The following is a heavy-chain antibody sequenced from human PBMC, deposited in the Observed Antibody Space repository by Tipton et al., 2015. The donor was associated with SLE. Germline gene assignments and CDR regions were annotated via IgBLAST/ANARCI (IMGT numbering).Heavy chain of an antibody. V-gene: IGHV1-18*01. D-gene: IGHD6-19*01. CDR3: AIAVAGTLFFDY. CDR2: ISAYNGNT. CDR1: GGTFSSYA. J-gene: IGHJ4*02. Sequence: QLVQSGAEVKKPGSSVKVSCKASGGTFSSYAISWVRQAPGQGPEWMGWISAYNGNTDYAQKLQGRVTMTTDTSTSTAYMELRSLRSEDTAVYYCAIAVAGTLFFDYWGQGALVTVSS.